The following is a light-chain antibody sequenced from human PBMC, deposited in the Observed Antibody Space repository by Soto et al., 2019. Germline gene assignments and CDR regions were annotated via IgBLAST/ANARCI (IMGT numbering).Light chain of an antibody. Sequence: QSVLTQPPSASGTPGQRVTISCSGSSSNIGSNSVNWYQQLPGAAPKLLIYSNNKRPSGVPDRFSCSKSGSSASLSISGLQSEDEADYDCSAWYDGLNGREVFGTGTKVTVL. J-gene: IGLJ1*01. CDR3: SAWYDGLNGREV. CDR2: SNN. CDR1: SSNIGSNS. V-gene: IGLV1-44*01.